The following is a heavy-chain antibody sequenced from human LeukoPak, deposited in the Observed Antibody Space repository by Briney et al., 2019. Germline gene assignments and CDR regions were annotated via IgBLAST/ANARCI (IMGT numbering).Heavy chain of an antibody. V-gene: IGHV1-69*05. J-gene: IGHJ6*03. CDR1: GGTSSTYT. Sequence: ASVKVSCKASGGTSSTYTITWVRQAPGQGLEWMGGIIPVFRTPNYAQKFQGRVTITTDESTSTAYMELRSLKSDDTAIYYCARVDRYYFYLDVWGKGTTVTVSS. CDR3: ARVDRYYFYLDV. CDR2: IIPVFRTP.